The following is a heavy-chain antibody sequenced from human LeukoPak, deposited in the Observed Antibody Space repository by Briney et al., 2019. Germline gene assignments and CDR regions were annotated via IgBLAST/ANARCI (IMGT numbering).Heavy chain of an antibody. Sequence: PSETLSLTCAVYGGSFSGYYWSWIRQPPGKGLEWIGEINHSGSTNYNPSLKSRATISVDTSKNQFSLKLSSVTAADTAVYYCARAKLTMVRGVHVDYWGQGTLVTVSS. D-gene: IGHD3-10*01. CDR2: INHSGST. V-gene: IGHV4-34*01. J-gene: IGHJ4*02. CDR3: ARAKLTMVRGVHVDY. CDR1: GGSFSGYY.